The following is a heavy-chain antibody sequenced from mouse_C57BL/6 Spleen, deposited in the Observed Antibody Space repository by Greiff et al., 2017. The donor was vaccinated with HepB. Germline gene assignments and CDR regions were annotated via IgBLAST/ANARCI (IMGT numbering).Heavy chain of an antibody. CDR2: IWSDGST. CDR1: GFSLTSYG. Sequence: VQLQESGPGLVAPSQRLSITCTVSGFSLTSYGVHWVRQPPGKGLEWLVVIWSDGSTTYNSALKSRLSISKDNSKSQVFLKMNSLQTDDTAMYYCARHVYGPLGVYYFDYWGQGTTLTVSS. D-gene: IGHD2-10*02. V-gene: IGHV2-6-1*01. J-gene: IGHJ2*01. CDR3: ARHVYGPLGVYYFDY.